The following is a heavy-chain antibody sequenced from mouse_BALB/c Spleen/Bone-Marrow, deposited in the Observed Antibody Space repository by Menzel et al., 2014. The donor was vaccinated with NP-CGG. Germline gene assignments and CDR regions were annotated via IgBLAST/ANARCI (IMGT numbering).Heavy chain of an antibody. CDR1: GFNIKDTY. CDR2: IDPANGNT. D-gene: IGHD1-1*01. V-gene: IGHV14-3*02. J-gene: IGHJ3*01. Sequence: EVMLVESGAELVKPGASVKLSCTASGFNIKDTYMHWVKQRPEQGLGWIGRIDPANGNTKYDPKFQGKATITADTSSNTAYLQLSSLTSEDTAVYYCANYYYGSSLFAYWGQGTLVTVSA. CDR3: ANYYYGSSLFAY.